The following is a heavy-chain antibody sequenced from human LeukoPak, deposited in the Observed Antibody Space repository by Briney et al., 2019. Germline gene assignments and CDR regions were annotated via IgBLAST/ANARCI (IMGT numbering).Heavy chain of an antibody. CDR1: GFTFSDYY. Sequence: PGGSLRLSCAASGFTFSDYYMSWMRQAPGKGLEWFSAISGSGGSTYYADSVKGRFTISRYNSKNTLYLQMNSLRAEDTAVYYCGKVNYDFWSGYYSPTPFYYYMDVWGKGTTVTVSS. J-gene: IGHJ6*03. D-gene: IGHD3-3*01. CDR3: GKVNYDFWSGYYSPTPFYYYMDV. V-gene: IGHV3-23*01. CDR2: ISGSGGST.